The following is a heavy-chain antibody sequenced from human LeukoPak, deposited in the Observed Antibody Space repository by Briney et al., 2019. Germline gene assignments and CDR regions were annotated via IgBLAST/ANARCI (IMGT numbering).Heavy chain of an antibody. J-gene: IGHJ4*02. CDR1: GFTFSSYG. D-gene: IGHD3-22*01. CDR2: ISYDGSNK. CDR3: AKDQTSGYVRNFDY. Sequence: PGGSLRLSCAASGFTFSSYGMHWVRQAPGKGLEWVAVISYDGSNKYYADSVKGRFTISRDNSKNTLYLQMNSLRAEDTAVYYCAKDQTSGYVRNFDYWGQGTLVTVSS. V-gene: IGHV3-30*18.